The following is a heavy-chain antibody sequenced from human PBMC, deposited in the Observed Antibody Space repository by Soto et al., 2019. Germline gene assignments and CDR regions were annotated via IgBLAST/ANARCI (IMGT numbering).Heavy chain of an antibody. D-gene: IGHD6-13*01. V-gene: IGHV3-33*01. CDR3: ARDRAAAGPAEGRYYGMDV. CDR1: GFTFSSYG. CDR2: IWYDGSNK. J-gene: IGHJ6*02. Sequence: GGSLRLSCAASGFTFSSYGMHWVRQAPGKGLEWVAVIWYDGSNKYYADSVKGRFTISRDNSKNTLYLQMNSLRAEDTAVYYCARDRAAAGPAEGRYYGMDVWGQGTTVTVSS.